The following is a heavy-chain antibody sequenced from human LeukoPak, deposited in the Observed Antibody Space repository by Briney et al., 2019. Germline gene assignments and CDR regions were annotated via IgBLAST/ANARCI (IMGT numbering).Heavy chain of an antibody. Sequence: PGGSLRLSCAASGFTFSSYGMHWVRQAPGKGLEWVAFIRYDGSNKYYADSVKGRFTISRDDSKNTLYLQMNSLRAEDTAVYYCAKGGYYGSDNWFDPWGQGTLVTASS. V-gene: IGHV3-30*02. D-gene: IGHD3-10*01. CDR3: AKGGYYGSDNWFDP. CDR2: IRYDGSNK. J-gene: IGHJ5*02. CDR1: GFTFSSYG.